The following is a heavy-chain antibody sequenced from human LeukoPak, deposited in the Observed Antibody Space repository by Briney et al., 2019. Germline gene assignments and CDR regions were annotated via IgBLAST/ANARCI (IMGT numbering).Heavy chain of an antibody. Sequence: SVKVSCKASGGTFSSYAISWVRQAPGQGLEWMGRIIPILGIANYAQKFQGRVTITADKSTSTAYMELSSLRSEDTAVYYCASESASGNWFDPWGQGTLVTASS. CDR2: IIPILGIA. CDR3: ASESASGNWFDP. J-gene: IGHJ5*02. V-gene: IGHV1-69*04. CDR1: GGTFSSYA.